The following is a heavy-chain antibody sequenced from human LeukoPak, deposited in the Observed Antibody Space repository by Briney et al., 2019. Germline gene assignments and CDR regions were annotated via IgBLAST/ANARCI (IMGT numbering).Heavy chain of an antibody. CDR2: IYYSGST. D-gene: IGHD3-10*01. V-gene: IGHV4-59*01. CDR3: ARDASGGYFDL. Sequence: SETLSLTCTVSGDSISNYYWSWIRQPPGKGLEWIGYIYYSGSTNYNPSLKSRVTISVDTSKNQFSLKLSSVTAADTAVYYCARDASGGYFDLWGRGTLVTVSS. CDR1: GDSISNYY. J-gene: IGHJ2*01.